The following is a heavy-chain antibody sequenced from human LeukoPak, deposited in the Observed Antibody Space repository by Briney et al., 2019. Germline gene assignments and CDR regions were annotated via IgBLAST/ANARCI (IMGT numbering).Heavy chain of an antibody. V-gene: IGHV3-9*01. J-gene: IGHJ6*03. CDR3: AKDKTLRGEFYYMDV. CDR1: GFIFDDYV. CDR2: ITWKSETI. D-gene: IGHD3-10*01. Sequence: PGGSLRLSCVASGFIFDDYVMHWVRQGPGKGLEWVSGITWKSETIAYADSVRGRFTVSRDNAKNSLYLQMNSLRAEDTAVYYCAKDKTLRGEFYYMDVWGKGTTVTVSS.